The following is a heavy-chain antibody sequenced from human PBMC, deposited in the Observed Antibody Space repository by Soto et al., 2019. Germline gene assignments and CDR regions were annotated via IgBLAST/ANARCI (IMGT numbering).Heavy chain of an antibody. J-gene: IGHJ6*02. D-gene: IGHD3-16*01. CDR1: GGSISSSNW. Sequence: QVQLQESGPGLVKPSGTLSLTCAVSGGSISSSNWWSWVRQPPGKGLEWIGEIYHSGSTNYNPSLKSRVTIXXDXSXXQFSLKLSSVTAADTAVYYCARTLAVWDYYYGMDVWGQGTTVTVSS. CDR2: IYHSGST. CDR3: ARTLAVWDYYYGMDV. V-gene: IGHV4-4*02.